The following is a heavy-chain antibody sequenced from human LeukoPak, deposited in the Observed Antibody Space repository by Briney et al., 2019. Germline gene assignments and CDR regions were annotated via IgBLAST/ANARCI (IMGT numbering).Heavy chain of an antibody. Sequence: PSETLSLTCTVPGGSISSYYWSWIRQPAGKGLEWIGRIYTSGSTNYNPSLKSRVTMSIDTSKNQFSLKLSSVTAADTAVYYCARVMRYYDILTGYEIYYFDYWGQGTLVTVSS. CDR3: ARVMRYYDILTGYEIYYFDY. J-gene: IGHJ4*02. CDR2: IYTSGST. V-gene: IGHV4-4*07. CDR1: GGSISSYY. D-gene: IGHD3-9*01.